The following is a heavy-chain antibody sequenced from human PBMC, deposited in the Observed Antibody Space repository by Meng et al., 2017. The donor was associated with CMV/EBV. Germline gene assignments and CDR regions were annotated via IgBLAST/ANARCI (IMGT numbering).Heavy chain of an antibody. J-gene: IGHJ4*02. V-gene: IGHV3-15*01. CDR2: IKSKTDGGTT. CDR3: TTVGATFPSDY. CDR1: GFTFSNAW. Sequence: GESLKISCAASGFTFSNAWMSWVRQAPGKGLEWVGRIKSKTDGGTTDYAAPVKGRFTISRGDSKNTLYLQMNSLKTEDTAVYYCTTVGATFPSDYWGQGTLVTVSS. D-gene: IGHD1-26*01.